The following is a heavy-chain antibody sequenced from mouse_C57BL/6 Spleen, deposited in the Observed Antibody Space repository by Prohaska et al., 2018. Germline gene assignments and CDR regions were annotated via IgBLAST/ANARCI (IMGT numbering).Heavy chain of an antibody. CDR2: IDPNSGGT. J-gene: IGHJ1*03. CDR3: ARRKDYGYFDV. Sequence: RPGRGLEWIGRIDPNSGGTKYNEKFKSKATLTVDKPSSTAYMQLSSLTSEDSAVYYCARRKDYGYFDVWGTGTTVTVSS. V-gene: IGHV1-72*01.